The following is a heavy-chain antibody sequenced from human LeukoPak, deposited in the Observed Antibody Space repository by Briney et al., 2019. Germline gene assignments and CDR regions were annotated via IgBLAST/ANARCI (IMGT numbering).Heavy chain of an antibody. CDR2: ISAYNGNT. V-gene: IGHV1-18*01. D-gene: IGHD6-13*01. CDR1: GYTFTSYG. J-gene: IGHJ4*02. Sequence: ASVTVSCKASGYTFTSYGISWVRQAPGQGLEWMGWISAYNGNTNYAQKLQGRVTMTTDTSTSTAYMELGSLRSDDTAVYYCASYSSSWLLDYWGQGTLVTVSS. CDR3: ASYSSSWLLDY.